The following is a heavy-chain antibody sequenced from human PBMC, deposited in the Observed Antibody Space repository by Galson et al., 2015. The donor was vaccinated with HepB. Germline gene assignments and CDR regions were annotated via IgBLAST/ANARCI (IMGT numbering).Heavy chain of an antibody. CDR1: GYTFTGYY. D-gene: IGHD6-13*01. Sequence: SVKVSCKACGYTFTGYYMHWVRQAPGQGLEWMGRINPNSGGTNYAQKFQGRVTMTRDTSISTAYMELGRLRSDDTAVYYCARDSSSWSMNWFDPWGQGTPVTVSS. V-gene: IGHV1-2*06. CDR2: INPNSGGT. CDR3: ARDSSSWSMNWFDP. J-gene: IGHJ5*02.